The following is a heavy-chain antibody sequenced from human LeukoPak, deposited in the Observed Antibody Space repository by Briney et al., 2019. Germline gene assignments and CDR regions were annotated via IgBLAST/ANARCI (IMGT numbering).Heavy chain of an antibody. CDR3: AVPIGTTGTTDY. D-gene: IGHD1-1*01. CDR2: ISSSSYI. V-gene: IGHV3-21*01. Sequence: GGSLRLSCAASGFNFIGYNMNWVRQAPGKGLEWVSSISSSSYIYYADSVKGRFTISRDNAKNSLYLQMNSLRAEDTAVYYCAVPIGTTGTTDYWGQGTLVTVSS. CDR1: GFNFIGYN. J-gene: IGHJ4*02.